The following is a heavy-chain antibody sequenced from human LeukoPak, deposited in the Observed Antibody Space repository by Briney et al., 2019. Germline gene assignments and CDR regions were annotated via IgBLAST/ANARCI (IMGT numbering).Heavy chain of an antibody. CDR3: ARGAPVRFDFSSGLMALFDP. CDR1: GYTFTKYY. D-gene: IGHD3-3*01. CDR2: INPSGGSA. Sequence: ASVKVSCKASGYTFTKYYVHWVRQAPGQGLEWMGIINPSGGSANYAQKFQGRVTMTRDTSTSTVYMELSSLRSEDTAVYFCARGAPVRFDFSSGLMALFDPWGQGTLVTVSS. J-gene: IGHJ5*02. V-gene: IGHV1-46*01.